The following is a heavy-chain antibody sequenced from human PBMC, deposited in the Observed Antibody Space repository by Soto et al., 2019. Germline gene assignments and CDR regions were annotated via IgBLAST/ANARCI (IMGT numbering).Heavy chain of an antibody. CDR2: IYYSGST. CDR3: ARRGGRDYDFWGGYYDEYYFDY. CDR1: GGSISSSSYY. Sequence: SETLSLTCTVSGGSISSSSYYWGWIRQPPGKGLEWIGSIYYSGSTYYNPSLKSRVTISVDTSKNQFSLKLSSVTAADTAVYYCARRGGRDYDFWGGYYDEYYFDYWGQGTLVTVSS. V-gene: IGHV4-39*01. J-gene: IGHJ4*02. D-gene: IGHD3-3*01.